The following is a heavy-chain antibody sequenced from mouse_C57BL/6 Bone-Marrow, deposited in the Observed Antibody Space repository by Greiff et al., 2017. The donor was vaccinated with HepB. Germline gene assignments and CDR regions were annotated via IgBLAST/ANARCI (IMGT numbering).Heavy chain of an antibody. J-gene: IGHJ4*01. CDR3: AEGIYGNYLYYAMDY. V-gene: IGHV14-2*01. D-gene: IGHD2-1*01. Sequence: EVQLQQSGAELVKPGASVKLSCTASGFNIKDYYMHWVKQRTEQGLEWIGRIDPEDGETKYAPKFQGKATITADTSSNTAYLQLSSLTSVDTAVYYCAEGIYGNYLYYAMDYWGQGTSVTVSS. CDR1: GFNIKDYY. CDR2: IDPEDGET.